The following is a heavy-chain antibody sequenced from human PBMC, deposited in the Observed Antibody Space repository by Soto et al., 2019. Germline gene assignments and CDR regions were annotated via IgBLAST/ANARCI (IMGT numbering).Heavy chain of an antibody. CDR3: ARGGLSIAAAGDY. CDR1: GFTFSSYA. D-gene: IGHD6-13*01. J-gene: IGHJ4*02. CDR2: ISYDGSNK. V-gene: IGHV3-30-3*01. Sequence: GESLKISCAASGFTFSSYAMHWVRQAPGKGLEWVAVISYDGSNKYYADSVKGRFTISRDNSKNTLYLQMNSLRAEDTAVYYCARGGLSIAAAGDYWGQGTLVTVSS.